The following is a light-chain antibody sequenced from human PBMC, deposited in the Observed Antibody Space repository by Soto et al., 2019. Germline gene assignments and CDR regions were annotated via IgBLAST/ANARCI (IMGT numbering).Light chain of an antibody. J-gene: IGKJ4*01. CDR2: AAS. Sequence: TQSPSSLSASTGDRVTITCRASQGISSYLAWYQQKPGKAPKLLIYAASTLQSGVPSRFSGSGSGTDFTLTISCLQSEDFATYYCQQYYSYPLTFGGGTKVDIK. CDR3: QQYYSYPLT. V-gene: IGKV1-8*01. CDR1: QGISSY.